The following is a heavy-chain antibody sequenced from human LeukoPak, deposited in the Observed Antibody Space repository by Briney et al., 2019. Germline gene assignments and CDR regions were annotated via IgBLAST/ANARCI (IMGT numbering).Heavy chain of an antibody. Sequence: ASVKVSCKASGYTFTGYYIHWVRQAPGQGLEWMGWINATHGGTNFAQKFQGRVTMTRDSSISTAYMELSRLRSDDTAMYYCAIVTTADGYWGQGTPLTVSS. CDR1: GYTFTGYY. CDR2: INATHGGT. V-gene: IGHV1-2*02. D-gene: IGHD4-17*01. CDR3: AIVTTADGY. J-gene: IGHJ4*02.